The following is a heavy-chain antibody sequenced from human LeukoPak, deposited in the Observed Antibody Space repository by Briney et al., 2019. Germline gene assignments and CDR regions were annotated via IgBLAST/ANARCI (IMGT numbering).Heavy chain of an antibody. J-gene: IGHJ3*02. D-gene: IGHD3-22*01. Sequence: SETLSLTCAVYGGSFSGYYWSWIRQPPGKGLEWIGEINHSGSTNYNPSLKSRVTISVDTSKNQFSLKLSSVTAADTAVYYCARVFRRYYYDSSGYLDAFDIWGQGTMVTVSS. V-gene: IGHV4-34*01. CDR1: GGSFSGYY. CDR2: INHSGST. CDR3: ARVFRRYYYDSSGYLDAFDI.